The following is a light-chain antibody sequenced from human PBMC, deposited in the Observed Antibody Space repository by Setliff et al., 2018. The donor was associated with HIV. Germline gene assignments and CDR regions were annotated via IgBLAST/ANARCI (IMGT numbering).Light chain of an antibody. CDR2: EVS. Sequence: QSALTQPASVPGSPGQSIAISRTATTSDVGTYNLVSWHQQHPGKAPKFIIYEVSKRPSGVSNRFSGSKSGNTASLTISGLQAEDEADYYCSSYARSSTLLFGGGTKVTVL. V-gene: IGLV2-23*01. CDR3: SSYARSSTLL. CDR1: TSDVGTYNL. J-gene: IGLJ2*01.